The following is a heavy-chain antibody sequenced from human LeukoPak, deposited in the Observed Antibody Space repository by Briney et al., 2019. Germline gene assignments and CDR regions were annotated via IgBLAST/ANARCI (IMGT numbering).Heavy chain of an antibody. CDR3: ARGRYYYDSSGYHKPFDY. D-gene: IGHD3-22*01. V-gene: IGHV1-24*01. Sequence: ASVKVSCKVSGYTLTELSMHWVRQAPGKGLEWMGGFDPEDGETIYAQKFQGRVTMTEDTSTDTAYMELSSLRSEDTAVYYCARGRYYYDSSGYHKPFDYWGQGTLVTVSS. CDR2: FDPEDGET. CDR1: GYTLTELS. J-gene: IGHJ4*02.